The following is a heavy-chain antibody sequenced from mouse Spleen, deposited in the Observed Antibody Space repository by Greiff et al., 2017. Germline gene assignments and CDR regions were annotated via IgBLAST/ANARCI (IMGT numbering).Heavy chain of an antibody. Sequence: VESGGGLVKPGGSLKLSCAASGFTFSSYGMSWVRQTPEKRLEWVATISGGGSYTYYPDSVKGRFTISRDNAKNNLYLQMSSLRSEDTALYYCARHSNYYGSSYDAMDYWGQGTSVTVSS. CDR2: ISGGGSYT. V-gene: IGHV5-9-2*01. CDR1: GFTFSSYG. CDR3: ARHSNYYGSSYDAMDY. D-gene: IGHD1-1*01. J-gene: IGHJ4*01.